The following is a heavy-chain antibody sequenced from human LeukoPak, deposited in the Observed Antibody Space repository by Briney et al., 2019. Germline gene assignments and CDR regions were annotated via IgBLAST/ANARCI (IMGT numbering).Heavy chain of an antibody. D-gene: IGHD3-22*01. Sequence: AGGSLRLSCAASGSTFSTYAMSWVRQAPGKGLEWVSTISGSGGNTYYADSVKGRFTISRDNSKNTLYLQMNSLRAEDTAVYYCARTLDYYDSSGYFYWGQGTLVTVS. CDR3: ARTLDYYDSSGYFY. CDR2: ISGSGGNT. J-gene: IGHJ4*02. V-gene: IGHV3-23*01. CDR1: GSTFSTYA.